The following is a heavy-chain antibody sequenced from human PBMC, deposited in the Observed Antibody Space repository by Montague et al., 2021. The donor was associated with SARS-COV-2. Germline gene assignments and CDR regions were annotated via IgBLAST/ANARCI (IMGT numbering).Heavy chain of an antibody. V-gene: IGHV6-1*01. CDR2: TYYRSKWYN. CDR1: GDSVSSNIAT. CDR3: GRGISSWWAVGY. D-gene: IGHD6-13*01. J-gene: IGHJ4*02. Sequence: CAISGDSVSSNIATWNWIRQSPSKGLEWLGRTYYRSKWYNDYAVSVKSRVIINPDTSNNRISLQLNSVTPEDTAVYYCGRGISSWWAVGYWGQGILVTVSS.